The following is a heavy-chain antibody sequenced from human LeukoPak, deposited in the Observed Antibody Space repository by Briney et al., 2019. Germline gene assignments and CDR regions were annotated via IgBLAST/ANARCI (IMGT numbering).Heavy chain of an antibody. CDR3: ARTRWELLGACDI. Sequence: GGSLRLSCAASGFTFSSYSMNWVRQAPGQGLEWVSSISSSSSYIYYADSVKGRFTISRDNAKNSLYLQMNSLRAEDMAVYYCARTRWELLGACDIWGQGTMVSVSS. J-gene: IGHJ3*02. V-gene: IGHV3-21*01. CDR1: GFTFSSYS. CDR2: ISSSSSYI. D-gene: IGHD1-26*01.